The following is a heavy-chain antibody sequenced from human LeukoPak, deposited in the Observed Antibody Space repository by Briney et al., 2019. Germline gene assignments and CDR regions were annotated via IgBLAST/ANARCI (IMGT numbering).Heavy chain of an antibody. CDR2: ISSSGSTI. CDR1: GFTFSSYE. D-gene: IGHD4-17*01. V-gene: IGHV3-48*03. J-gene: IGHJ5*02. CDR3: ARVLRDGDYFA. Sequence: GGSLRLSCAASGFTFSSYEMNWVRQAPGKGLEWVSYISSSGSTIYYADSAKGRFTISRDNAKNSLYLQMNSLRAEDTAVYYCARVLRDGDYFAWGQGTLVTVSS.